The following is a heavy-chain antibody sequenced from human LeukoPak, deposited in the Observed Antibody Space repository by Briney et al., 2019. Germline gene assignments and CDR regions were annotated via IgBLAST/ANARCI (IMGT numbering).Heavy chain of an antibody. CDR2: IYTSGST. CDR1: GGSISSYY. V-gene: IGHV4-4*07. Sequence: SETLSFTCTVSGGSISSYYWSWIRQPAGKGLEWIGRIYTSGSTNYNPSLKSRVTMSVDTSKNQFSLKLSSVTAADTAVYYCARGDYSSSWYYFDYWGQGTLVTVSS. CDR3: ARGDYSSSWYYFDY. J-gene: IGHJ4*02. D-gene: IGHD6-13*01.